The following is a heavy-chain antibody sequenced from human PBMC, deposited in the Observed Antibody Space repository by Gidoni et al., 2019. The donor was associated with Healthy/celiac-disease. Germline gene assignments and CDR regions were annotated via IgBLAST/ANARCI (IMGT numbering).Heavy chain of an antibody. D-gene: IGHD3-22*01. CDR1: GFTFSGSP. CDR2: IRSKANSYAT. CDR3: TRLHYYDSSGYYSGTSLHRN. Sequence: DVQLVESGGGLVQPGGSLTLSCAPSGFTFSGSPCHRVRQASGKGLEWVGRIRSKANSYATAYAASVKGRFTISRDDSKNTAYLQMNSPKTEDTAVYYCTRLHYYDSSGYYSGTSLHRNWGQGTLVTVSS. J-gene: IGHJ4*02. V-gene: IGHV3-73*01.